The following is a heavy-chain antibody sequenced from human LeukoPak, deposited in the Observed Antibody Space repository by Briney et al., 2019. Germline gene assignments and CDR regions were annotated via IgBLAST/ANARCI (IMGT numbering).Heavy chain of an antibody. CDR3: ARVGSWDAFDI. D-gene: IGHD1-26*01. J-gene: IGHJ3*02. V-gene: IGHV3-64*01. CDR1: GFTFSSYA. Sequence: GSLRLSCAASGFTFSSYAMHWVRQAPGKGPEYVSAISSNGGSTYYANSVKGRFTISRDNSKNTLYLQMGSLRAEDMAVYYCARVGSWDAFDIWGQGTMVTVSA. CDR2: ISSNGGST.